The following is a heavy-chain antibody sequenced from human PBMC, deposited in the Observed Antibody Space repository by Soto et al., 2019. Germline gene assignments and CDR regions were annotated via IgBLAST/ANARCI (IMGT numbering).Heavy chain of an antibody. V-gene: IGHV5-51*01. D-gene: IGHD3-3*01. CDR3: ARLYYDFWSGSSLLDGMDV. J-gene: IGHJ6*02. CDR1: GYSFTSYW. Sequence: GESLKISCKGSGYSFTSYWIGWVRQMPGKGLEWMGIIYPGDSDTRYSPSFQGQVTISADKSISTAYLQWSSLKASDTAMYYCARLYYDFWSGSSLLDGMDVWGQGTTVTVSS. CDR2: IYPGDSDT.